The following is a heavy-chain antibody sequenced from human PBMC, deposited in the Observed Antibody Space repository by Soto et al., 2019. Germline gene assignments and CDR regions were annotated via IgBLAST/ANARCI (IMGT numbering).Heavy chain of an antibody. J-gene: IGHJ4*02. D-gene: IGHD3-10*01. V-gene: IGHV4-39*07. CDR2: IFYSGST. Sequence: SETLSLTCTVSGGSISSSSYYWGWIRQPPGKGLEWIGSIFYSGSTSYNPSLKSRVTMSVDTSKNQFSLKLSSVTAADTAAYYCASSSTYYYGSAHDYWGQGTLVTVSS. CDR1: GGSISSSSYY. CDR3: ASSSTYYYGSAHDY.